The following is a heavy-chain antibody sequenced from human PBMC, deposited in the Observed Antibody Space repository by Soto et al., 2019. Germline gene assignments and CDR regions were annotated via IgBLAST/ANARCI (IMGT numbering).Heavy chain of an antibody. CDR1: GYSFTDYW. CDR2: IYPGDPDT. V-gene: IGHV5-51*01. CDR3: ARHRIKLLGAYDF. D-gene: IGHD6-6*01. Sequence: GESLKISCQGSGYSFTDYWIGWVRQMPGKGLEWMGIIYPGDPDTRYSPSFQGQVTIPADKSINTAYLQWSSLKASDTAMYYCARHRIKLLGAYDFWGQGTMVTVSS. J-gene: IGHJ3*01.